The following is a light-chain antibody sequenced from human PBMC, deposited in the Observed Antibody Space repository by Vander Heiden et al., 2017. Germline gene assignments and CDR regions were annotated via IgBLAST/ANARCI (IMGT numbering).Light chain of an antibody. J-gene: IGLJ2*01. CDR3: QSADSSGPRV. CDR2: KDS. V-gene: IGLV3-25*03. CDR1: VLSKQY. Sequence: SHELTQPPSVSASPGQTARITCSGDVLSKQYAYWYQQKPGQAPVLVIYKDSERPSGIPERFSGSSSGTTVTLTISGVQAEDEADYYCQSADSSGPRVFGGGTKLTVL.